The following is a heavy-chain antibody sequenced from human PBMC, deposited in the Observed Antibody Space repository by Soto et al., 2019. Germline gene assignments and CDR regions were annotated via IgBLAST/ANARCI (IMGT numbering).Heavy chain of an antibody. V-gene: IGHV4-34*01. Sequence: QVQLQQWGAGLLKPSETLSLTCAVYGGSFSGYYWSWIRQPPGKGLEWIGEINHSGSTNYNPSLKSRVTISVDTSKNQFSLKLSSVTAAETAVYYCARPKMVVVSATRGFRNYMDVWGKGTTVTVSS. J-gene: IGHJ6*03. CDR1: GGSFSGYY. D-gene: IGHD2-15*01. CDR3: ARPKMVVVSATRGFRNYMDV. CDR2: INHSGST.